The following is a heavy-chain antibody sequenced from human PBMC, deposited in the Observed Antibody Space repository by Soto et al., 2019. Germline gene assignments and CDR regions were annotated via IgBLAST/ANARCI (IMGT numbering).Heavy chain of an antibody. V-gene: IGHV3-11*01. CDR1: GFTFSDYY. CDR3: ARDSIVVVQADSYCYYGMDV. J-gene: IGHJ6*02. CDR2: ISSSGSTI. D-gene: IGHD2-2*01. Sequence: GGSLRFSCAVSGFTFSDYYMSGIRKAPGKGLEWVSYISSSGSTIYYADSVKGRLTISRDNAKNSLYLQMNRLRAEDTAAYYCARDSIVVVQADSYCYYGMDVWGQGT.